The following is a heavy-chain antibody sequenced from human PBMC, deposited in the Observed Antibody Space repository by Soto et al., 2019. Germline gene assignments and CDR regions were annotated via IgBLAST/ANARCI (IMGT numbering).Heavy chain of an antibody. J-gene: IGHJ4*02. D-gene: IGHD5-12*01. CDR2: ISSGSSTI. V-gene: IGHV3-48*02. Sequence: GGSLRLSCAASGFTLSSFNMNWLRQAPGKGLEWVSYISSGSSTIYYADSVKGRFTISRDNAKNSLYLQMHSLRDEDTAVYYCARRRDGYNFANDYWGQGTLVTVS. CDR1: GFTLSSFN. CDR3: ARRRDGYNFANDY.